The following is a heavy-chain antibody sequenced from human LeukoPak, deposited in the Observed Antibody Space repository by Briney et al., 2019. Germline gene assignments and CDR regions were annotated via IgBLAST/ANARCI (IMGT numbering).Heavy chain of an antibody. J-gene: IGHJ5*02. CDR2: INPSGGST. CDR1: GYTFTGYY. V-gene: IGHV1-46*01. CDR3: ARDLRLVYPENWFDP. Sequence: ASVKVSCKASGYTFTGYYMHWVRQAPGQGLEWMGIINPSGGSTSYAQKFQGRVTMTRDTSTSTVYMELSSLRSEDTAVYYCARDLRLVYPENWFDPWGQGTLVTVSS. D-gene: IGHD1-14*01.